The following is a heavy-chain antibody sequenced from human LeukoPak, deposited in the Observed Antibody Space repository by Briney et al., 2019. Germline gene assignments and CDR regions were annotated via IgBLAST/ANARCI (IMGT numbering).Heavy chain of an antibody. CDR2: IRYDGSNK. Sequence: GGSLRLSCATSGFTFSTSDMHWVRQAPGKGLEWVAFIRYDGSNKYYADSVKGRFTISRDNSKNTLYLQMNSLRAEDTAVFYCARESESYDSSGSTFKYWGQGTLVTVSS. V-gene: IGHV3-30*02. J-gene: IGHJ4*02. CDR1: GFTFSTSD. D-gene: IGHD3-22*01. CDR3: ARESESYDSSGSTFKY.